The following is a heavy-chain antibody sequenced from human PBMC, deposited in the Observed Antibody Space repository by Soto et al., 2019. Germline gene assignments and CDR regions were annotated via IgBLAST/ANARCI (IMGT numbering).Heavy chain of an antibody. J-gene: IGHJ4*02. Sequence: PSETLSLTCAVSGGSIGSGDSSWSWLLQPPGKGLEWIGYIYQNGNTYYSPSLMSRVTISVDRNKNHFSLRLNSVTAADTAVYFWARGVWGNSAYSDFWGQGTLVTVSS. D-gene: IGHD3-16*01. CDR3: ARGVWGNSAYSDF. V-gene: IGHV4-30-2*01. CDR2: IYQNGNT. CDR1: GGSIGSGDSS.